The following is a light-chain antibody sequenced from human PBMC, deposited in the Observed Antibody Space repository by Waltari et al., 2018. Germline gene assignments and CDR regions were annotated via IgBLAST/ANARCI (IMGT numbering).Light chain of an antibody. J-gene: IGLJ2*01. CDR1: SHYVGSYTL. V-gene: IGLV2-23*03. CDR3: YSNVGTSAF. CDR2: EGS. Sequence: QAGPTHPPSVSGSPGQSTTIPCTRTSHYVGSYTLVAWYQQHPGTPPKLILYEGSKRPSGVSNRFSGSKSDNTASLTLSGLQPDDEADYYCYSNVGTSAFFGGGTKLTVL.